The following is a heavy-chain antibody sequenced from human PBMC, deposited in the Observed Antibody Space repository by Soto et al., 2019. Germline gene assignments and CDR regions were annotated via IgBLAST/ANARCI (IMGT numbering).Heavy chain of an antibody. Sequence: SETLSLTCTVSSAYISSYYWSWIRQAPGKGLEWIGYMYYSGSTNYNPSLKNRVTISLHTSKKQFSLKLSSVTAADTAVYYCARGFAGLFNDWGQGTLVTVSS. D-gene: IGHD6-13*01. V-gene: IGHV4-59*01. CDR3: ARGFAGLFND. CDR1: SAYISSYY. J-gene: IGHJ4*02. CDR2: MYYSGST.